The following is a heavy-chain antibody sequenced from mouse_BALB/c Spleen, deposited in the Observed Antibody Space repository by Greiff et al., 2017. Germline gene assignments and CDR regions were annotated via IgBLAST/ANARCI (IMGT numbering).Heavy chain of an antibody. CDR1: GFTFSSYA. CDR2: ISSGGSYT. D-gene: IGHD1-2*01. J-gene: IGHJ3*01. V-gene: IGHV5-9-4*01. Sequence: EVKVVESGGGLVKPGGSLKLSCAASGFTFSSYAMSWVRQSPEKRLEWVAEISSGGSYTYYPDTVTGRFTISRDNAKNTLYLEMSSLRSEDTAMYYCARIITTATWFAYWGQGTLVTVSA. CDR3: ARIITTATWFAY.